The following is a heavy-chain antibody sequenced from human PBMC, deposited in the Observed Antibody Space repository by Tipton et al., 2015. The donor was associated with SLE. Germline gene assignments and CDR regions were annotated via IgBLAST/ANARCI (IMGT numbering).Heavy chain of an antibody. V-gene: IGHV1-8*01. CDR3: ARDGGVVRGAKGWFDP. CDR2: MNPNSGNT. CDR1: GYTFTSYD. Sequence: QLVQSGAEVKKPGASVKVSCKASGYTFTSYDINWMRQATGQGLEWMGWMNPNSGNTGYAQKFQGRVTMTRNTSISTAYMELSSLRSEDAAVYYRARDGGVVRGAKGWFDPWGQGTLVTVSS. J-gene: IGHJ5*02. D-gene: IGHD3-10*01.